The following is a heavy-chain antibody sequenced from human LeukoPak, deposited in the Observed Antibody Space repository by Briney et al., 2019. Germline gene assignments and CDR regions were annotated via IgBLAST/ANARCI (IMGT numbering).Heavy chain of an antibody. CDR1: GFPFNAYW. Sequence: GGSLRLSCAASGFPFNAYWMTWVRQAPGKGLEWVANIRQDGDTKYYVDSVRGRFTISRDNAMNSLYLQMNSLRAEDTAIYYCARSLPYGTTWYGRSDFWGQGTLVTVSS. J-gene: IGHJ4*02. D-gene: IGHD6-13*01. CDR3: ARSLPYGTTWYGRSDF. V-gene: IGHV3-7*03. CDR2: IRQDGDTK.